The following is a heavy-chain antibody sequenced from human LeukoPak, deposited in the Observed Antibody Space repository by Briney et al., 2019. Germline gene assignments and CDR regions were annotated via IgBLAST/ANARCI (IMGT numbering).Heavy chain of an antibody. Sequence: GGSLRLSCAASGFTFSSYAMSWVRQAPGKGLEWVSAISGSGGSTYYADSVKGRFTISRDNSKNTLYLQMNSLRAEDTAVYYCAKGVGYCTNGVCPSDYWGQGTLVTVPS. D-gene: IGHD2-8*01. V-gene: IGHV3-23*01. CDR1: GFTFSSYA. J-gene: IGHJ4*02. CDR2: ISGSGGST. CDR3: AKGVGYCTNGVCPSDY.